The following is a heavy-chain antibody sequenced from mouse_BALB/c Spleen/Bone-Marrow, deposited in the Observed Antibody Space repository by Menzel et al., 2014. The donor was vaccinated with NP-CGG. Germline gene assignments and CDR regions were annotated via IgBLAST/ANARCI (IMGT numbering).Heavy chain of an antibody. V-gene: IGHV1-9*01. D-gene: IGHD3-1*01. CDR1: GYTFSSYW. J-gene: IGHJ3*01. Sequence: QVQLQQPGAELMKPGASVKVSCKATGYTFSSYWIEWVKQRPGHGLEWTGEILPGSGNTNYNEKFKGKATFTADTSSNTAYMQLSSLTSEDSAVYYCARWAFDAWFAYWGQGTLVTVSA. CDR2: ILPGSGNT. CDR3: ARWAFDAWFAY.